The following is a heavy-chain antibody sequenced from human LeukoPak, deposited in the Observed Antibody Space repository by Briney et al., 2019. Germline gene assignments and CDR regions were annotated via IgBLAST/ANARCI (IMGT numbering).Heavy chain of an antibody. CDR2: IYSGGST. J-gene: IGHJ6*02. V-gene: IGHV3-53*01. CDR3: ARDLRVVTPWYYYYGMDV. D-gene: IGHD4-23*01. Sequence: GESLRLSCAASGFTVSSNYMSWVRQAPGKGLEWVSVIYSGGSTYYADSVKGRFTISRDNSKNTLYLQMNSLRAEDTAVYYCARDLRVVTPWYYYYGMDVWGQGTTVTVSS. CDR1: GFTVSSNY.